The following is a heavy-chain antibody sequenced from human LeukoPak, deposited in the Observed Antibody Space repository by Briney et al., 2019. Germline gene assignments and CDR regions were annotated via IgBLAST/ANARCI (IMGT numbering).Heavy chain of an antibody. CDR2: IRSKANSYAT. V-gene: IGHV3-73*01. CDR3: TRPSYDSSVSGVVY. D-gene: IGHD3-22*01. Sequence: PGGSLRLSCVTSGFSFSGSAIHWVRQASGKGLEWVGRIRSKANSYATTDAASVKGRFTISRDDSKNTAYLQMNSLKTEDTAVYYCTRPSYDSSVSGVVYWGQGTLVTVSS. CDR1: GFSFSGSA. J-gene: IGHJ4*02.